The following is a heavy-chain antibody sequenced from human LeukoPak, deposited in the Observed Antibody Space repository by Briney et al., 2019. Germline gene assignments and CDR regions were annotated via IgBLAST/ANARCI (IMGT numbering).Heavy chain of an antibody. Sequence: SETLSLTCTVSGGSISTYYWSWIRQAPGKGLEWIGYINYSGSTDYNPSLKSRVTISVDTSKNQLSLKMRSVTAADTAVYYRAREYSSFEYWGQGTLVTVSS. J-gene: IGHJ4*02. D-gene: IGHD6-13*01. CDR1: GGSISTYY. V-gene: IGHV4-59*01. CDR2: INYSGST. CDR3: AREYSSFEY.